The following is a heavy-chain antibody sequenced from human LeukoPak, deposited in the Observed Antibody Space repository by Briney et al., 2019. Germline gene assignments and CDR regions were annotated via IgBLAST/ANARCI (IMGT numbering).Heavy chain of an antibody. CDR1: GGSISSSNW. CDR3: ARRGSGYHNWFDL. Sequence: SETLSLTCAVSGGSISSSNWWSWVRQPPGKGLEWIGEIYHSGSTNYNPSLKSRVTISVDKSKNQFSLKLSSVTAADTAVYYWARRGSGYHNWFDLWGQGTLVTVSS. D-gene: IGHD3-22*01. CDR2: IYHSGST. J-gene: IGHJ5*02. V-gene: IGHV4-4*02.